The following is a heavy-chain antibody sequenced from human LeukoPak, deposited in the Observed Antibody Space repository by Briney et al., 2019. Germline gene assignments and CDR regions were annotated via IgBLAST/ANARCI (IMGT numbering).Heavy chain of an antibody. J-gene: IGHJ4*02. Sequence: SETLSLTCAVYGGSFSGYYWSWIRQPPGKGLEWVGEINHSGSTNYNPSLKSRVTISVDTSKNQFSLKLSSVTAADTAVYYCARGRGYNSFDYWGQGTLVTVSS. V-gene: IGHV4-34*01. D-gene: IGHD5-24*01. CDR1: GGSFSGYY. CDR3: ARGRGYNSFDY. CDR2: INHSGST.